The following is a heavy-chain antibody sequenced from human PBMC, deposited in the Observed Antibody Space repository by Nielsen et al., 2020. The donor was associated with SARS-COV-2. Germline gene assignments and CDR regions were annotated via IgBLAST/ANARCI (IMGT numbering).Heavy chain of an antibody. V-gene: IGHV4-59*01. CDR2: IYYSGST. Sequence: RQAPGKGLEWIGYIYYSGSTNYNPSLKSRVTISVDTSKNQFSLKLSSVTAADTAVYYCARISAAGTFFDYWGQGTLVTVSS. CDR3: ARISAAGTFFDY. D-gene: IGHD6-13*01. J-gene: IGHJ4*02.